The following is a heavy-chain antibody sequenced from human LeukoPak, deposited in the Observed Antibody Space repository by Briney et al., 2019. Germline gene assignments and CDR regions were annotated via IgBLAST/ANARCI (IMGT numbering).Heavy chain of an antibody. CDR1: GGSISSGGYY. CDR3: ARGGVSVTGYYFAMDV. V-gene: IGHV4-61*03. J-gene: IGHJ6*02. CDR2: INHSGST. D-gene: IGHD2-21*02. Sequence: SETLSLTCTVSGGSISSGGYYWTCIRQSPGKGLEWIGEINHSGSTNYNPSLKSRVSISIDTSKNHLSLKLSSVTAADTAVYYCARGGVSVTGYYFAMDVWGQGTTVTVSS.